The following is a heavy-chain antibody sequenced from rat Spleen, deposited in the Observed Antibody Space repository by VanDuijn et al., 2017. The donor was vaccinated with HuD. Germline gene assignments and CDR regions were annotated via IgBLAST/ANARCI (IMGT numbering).Heavy chain of an antibody. CDR3: ALTTEGI. CDR2: ISYDGSST. CDR1: GFTFSNYG. D-gene: IGHD1-11*01. J-gene: IGHJ2*01. Sequence: EVQLVESGGGLVQPGRSLKLSCAASGFTFSNYGMHWIRQAPKKGLEWVAFISYDGSSTYYRDSVKGRFTISRDNAKSTLYLQMDSLRSEDTATYYCALTTEGIWGQGVMVTVSS. V-gene: IGHV5-19*01.